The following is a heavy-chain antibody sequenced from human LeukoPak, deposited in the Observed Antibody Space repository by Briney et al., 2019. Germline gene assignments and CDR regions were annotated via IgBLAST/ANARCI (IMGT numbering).Heavy chain of an antibody. Sequence: ASVKVSCKASGGTFSSYAISWVRQAPGQGLEWMGGIIPIFGTANYAQKFQGRVTITADESTSTAYMEPSSLRSEDTAVYYCARGRRITIFGVVHVAFDIWGQGTMVTVSS. V-gene: IGHV1-69*13. CDR1: GGTFSSYA. J-gene: IGHJ3*02. CDR3: ARGRRITIFGVVHVAFDI. CDR2: IIPIFGTA. D-gene: IGHD3-3*01.